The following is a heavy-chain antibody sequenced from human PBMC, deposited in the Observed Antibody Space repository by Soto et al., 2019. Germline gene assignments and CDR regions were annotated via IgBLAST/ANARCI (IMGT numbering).Heavy chain of an antibody. CDR1: GGSDSSGGYY. V-gene: IGHV4-61*08. CDR2: IYYSGRT. D-gene: IGHD3-10*01. J-gene: IGHJ6*02. Sequence: QVQLQESGPGLVKPSETLSLTCTVSGGSDSSGGYYCSWIRQPPGKGLELIGYIYYSGRTNYNPSRKSRVTISVDTSKNQFSLKLSSVTAADTAVYYCAREHYGYGMDVWGQGTTVTVSS. CDR3: AREHYGYGMDV.